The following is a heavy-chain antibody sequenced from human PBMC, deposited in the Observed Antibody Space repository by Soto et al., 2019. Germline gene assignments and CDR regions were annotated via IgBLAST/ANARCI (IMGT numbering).Heavy chain of an antibody. CDR2: ITADGSGA. CDR1: GLPFSKYA. Sequence: GGSLRLSCAASGLPFSKYAMVWVRQTPAKRLEWVAIITADGSGAEYLDSVKGRFSISRDNSRSILFLQMNRLRADDTAMYYCASASTPTEYWGQGTQVTVSS. CDR3: ASASTPTEY. D-gene: IGHD4-17*01. J-gene: IGHJ1*01. V-gene: IGHV3-23*01.